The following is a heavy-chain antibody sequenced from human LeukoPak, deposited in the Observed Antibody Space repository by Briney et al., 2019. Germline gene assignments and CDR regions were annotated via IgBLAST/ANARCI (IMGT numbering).Heavy chain of an antibody. D-gene: IGHD2-21*01. CDR2: IRQDGSYN. J-gene: IGHJ5*02. V-gene: IGHV3-7*01. CDR1: GFTFSDYW. Sequence: GGSLRLSCAASGFTFSDYWMSWVRQAPGKGVEWVANIRQDGSYNFYVASMTRRFTISRDNAKNSLYLQMSSLRAEDTAVYYCARGGAYNWFDPWGQGTLVTVSS. CDR3: ARGGAYNWFDP.